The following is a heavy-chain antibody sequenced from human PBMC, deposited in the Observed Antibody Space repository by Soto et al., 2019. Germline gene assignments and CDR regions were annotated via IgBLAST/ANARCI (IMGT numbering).Heavy chain of an antibody. J-gene: IGHJ5*02. D-gene: IGHD6-19*01. CDR3: ARVYRSGWPYNSFDP. V-gene: IGHV6-1*01. CDR1: GDSVSSNSAA. Sequence: SQTLSLTWAISGDSVSSNSAAWNWIRQSPSSGLEWLGRTYYRSKWYNYYAVSVKSRITINPDTSKNQFSLQLNSVTPEDTAVYYCARVYRSGWPYNSFDPWGQGPLVTVS. CDR2: TYYRSKWYN.